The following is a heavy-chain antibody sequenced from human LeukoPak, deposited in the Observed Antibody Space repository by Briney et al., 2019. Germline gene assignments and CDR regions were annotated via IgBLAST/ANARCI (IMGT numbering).Heavy chain of an antibody. V-gene: IGHV3-11*01. CDR3: STSYSSSWPLDY. CDR1: GFTLSDYY. D-gene: IGHD6-13*01. Sequence: SPAGSLRLFCAADGFTLSDYYMSWVRQDPGKGMEWVSYISSSGSTIYYADSVKGRFTISRDNAKNSLYLQMNSLRAEDTAVYYCSTSYSSSWPLDYWGQGTLVTVSS. J-gene: IGHJ4*02. CDR2: ISSSGSTI.